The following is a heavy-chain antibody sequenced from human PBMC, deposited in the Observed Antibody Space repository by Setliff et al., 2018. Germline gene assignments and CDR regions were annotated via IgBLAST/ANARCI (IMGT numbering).Heavy chain of an antibody. J-gene: IGHJ3*02. CDR2: IIPIFGTA. V-gene: IGHV1-69*13. Sequence: GASVKVSCKASGDTFSSSAISWVRQAPGQGLEWMGGIIPIFGTANYAQKFQGRVTITADESTSTAYMELSSLRSEDTAVYYCARDGDNYYDSSGYYLNHALDIWGQGTMVTVSS. CDR3: ARDGDNYYDSSGYYLNHALDI. D-gene: IGHD3-22*01. CDR1: GDTFSSSA.